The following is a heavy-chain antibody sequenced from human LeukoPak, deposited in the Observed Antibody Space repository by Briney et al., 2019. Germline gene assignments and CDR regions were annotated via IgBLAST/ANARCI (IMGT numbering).Heavy chain of an antibody. V-gene: IGHV4-4*02. Sequence: PSGTLSLTCAVSGASISSSNWWSWVRQPPGKGLEWIGEIYHSGSTNYNPSLGSRVTMSLDKSKNHFSLKLSSVTAADTAVYYCARQIVAHFDYWGQGILVTVSS. CDR2: IYHSGST. CDR1: GASISSSNW. J-gene: IGHJ4*02. D-gene: IGHD5-12*01. CDR3: ARQIVAHFDY.